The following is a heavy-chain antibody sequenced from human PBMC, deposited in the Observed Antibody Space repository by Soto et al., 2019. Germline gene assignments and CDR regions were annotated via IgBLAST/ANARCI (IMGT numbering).Heavy chain of an antibody. J-gene: IGHJ4*02. D-gene: IGHD5-12*01. CDR2: IIPTFGTA. CDR3: ARDGYNYEPDY. V-gene: IGHV1-69*13. CDR1: GYTFTSYG. Sequence: SVKVSCKASGYTFTSYGISWVRQAPGQGLEWMGGIIPTFGTANYAQKFQGRLTITADESTSTAYMELSSLRSDDTAVYYCARDGYNYEPDYWGQGTLVTVSS.